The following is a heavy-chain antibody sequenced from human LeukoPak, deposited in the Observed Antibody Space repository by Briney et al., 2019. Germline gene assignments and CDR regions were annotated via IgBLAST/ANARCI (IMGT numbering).Heavy chain of an antibody. Sequence: ASVKVSCKASGGTFSSYAISWVRQAPGQGLEWMGRIIPIFGTANYAQKFQGRVTITTDESTSTAYMELSSLRSEDTAVYYCARGYMAAELDYWGQGTLATVSS. CDR1: GGTFSSYA. CDR3: ARGYMAAELDY. D-gene: IGHD6-13*01. CDR2: IIPIFGTA. J-gene: IGHJ4*02. V-gene: IGHV1-69*05.